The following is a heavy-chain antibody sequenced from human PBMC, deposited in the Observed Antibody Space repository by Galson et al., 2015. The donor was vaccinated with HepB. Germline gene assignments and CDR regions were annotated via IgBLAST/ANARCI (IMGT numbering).Heavy chain of an antibody. CDR2: ISDSGGST. V-gene: IGHV3-23*01. CDR3: AKGTGNYPSYFDY. D-gene: IGHD1-7*01. CDR1: RFTFSNYA. J-gene: IGHJ4*02. Sequence: SLRLSCAASRFTFSNYAMSWVRQAPGKGLEWVSGISDSGGSTYYADSVKGRFTISRDNSKNTLSLQMNSLRAEDTAVYYCAKGTGNYPSYFDYWGQGTLVTVSS.